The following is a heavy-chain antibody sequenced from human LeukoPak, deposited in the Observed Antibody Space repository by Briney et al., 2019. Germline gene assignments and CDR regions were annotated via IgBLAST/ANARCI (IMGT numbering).Heavy chain of an antibody. CDR1: GFTFSSYW. D-gene: IGHD5-24*01. V-gene: IGHV3-74*01. Sequence: GGSLRLSCAASGFTFSSYWMHWVRQAPGKGLVWVSRIDSEGSSTTYADSVKGRFTISRDNAKNTPYLQMNSLRPEDTAVYYCARAEMATINYWGQGTLVTVSS. CDR3: ARAEMATINY. CDR2: IDSEGSST. J-gene: IGHJ4*02.